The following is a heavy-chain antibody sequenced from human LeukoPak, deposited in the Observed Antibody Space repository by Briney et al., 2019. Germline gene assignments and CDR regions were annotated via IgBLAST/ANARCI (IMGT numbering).Heavy chain of an antibody. CDR3: SKEYFSGGSCYIFGY. CDR1: GFTFSSYC. J-gene: IGHJ4*02. Sequence: GRSLRLSCAATGFTFSSYCMHWVHKAPGQGLEEVAVLWYDGSNKYYADSVKGRFTISRDNSKNTLYLQMNSLRAEDTAVYFCSKEYFSGGSCYIFGYRGQGTLVTVSP. CDR2: LWYDGSNK. V-gene: IGHV3-33*06. D-gene: IGHD2-15*01.